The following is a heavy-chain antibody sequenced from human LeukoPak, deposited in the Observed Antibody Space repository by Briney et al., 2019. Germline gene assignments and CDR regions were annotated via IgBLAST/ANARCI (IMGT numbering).Heavy chain of an antibody. Sequence: PGGSLRLSCAASGFTFSDYYMSWIRQAPGKGLEWVSYISSSGSTIYYADSVKGRFTISRDNAKNSLYLQMNSLRVDGTAVYYCARGDHSNNHRFDYWGQGTLVTVSS. CDR1: GFTFSDYY. J-gene: IGHJ4*02. CDR2: ISSSGSTI. V-gene: IGHV3-11*04. D-gene: IGHD4-11*01. CDR3: ARGDHSNNHRFDY.